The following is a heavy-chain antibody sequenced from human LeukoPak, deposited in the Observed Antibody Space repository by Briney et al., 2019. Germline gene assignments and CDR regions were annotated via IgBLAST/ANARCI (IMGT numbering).Heavy chain of an antibody. D-gene: IGHD6-13*01. V-gene: IGHV4-59*13. CDR1: SGSISIYY. Sequence: SETLSLTCTVSSGSISIYYWSCIRQPRGRGLVWIGYIYYCGSTNYNPSLKSRVTISVDTSKHQFPLKLSSVTAADTAVYYCARDRSAAGLFNWFDPWGQGTLVTVSS. CDR2: IYYCGST. J-gene: IGHJ5*02. CDR3: ARDRSAAGLFNWFDP.